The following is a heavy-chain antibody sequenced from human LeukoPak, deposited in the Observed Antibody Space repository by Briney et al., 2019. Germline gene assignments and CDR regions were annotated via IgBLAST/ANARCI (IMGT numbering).Heavy chain of an antibody. CDR3: ARATRYCSSTSCRGFFDY. D-gene: IGHD2-2*01. Sequence: PSETLSLTCTVSGGSISSYYWSWIRQPAGKGLEWIGRIYTSGSTNYNPSLKSRVTISVDTSKNQFSLKLSSVTAADTAVYYCARATRYCSSTSCRGFFDYWGQGTLVTVSS. CDR2: IYTSGST. CDR1: GGSISSYY. V-gene: IGHV4-4*07. J-gene: IGHJ4*02.